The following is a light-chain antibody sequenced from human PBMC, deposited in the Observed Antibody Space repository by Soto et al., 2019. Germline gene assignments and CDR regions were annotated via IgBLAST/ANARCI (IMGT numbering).Light chain of an antibody. Sequence: DIVMTQSPLSLPVTPGEPASISCRSSQSLLHSNGYNYLDWYLQKPGQSPQLLIYMTSKRAPGVPDRFSGSGSGTDFTLKISRVEADDAGIYYCMQTLHTPQLTFGGGTKVDI. CDR2: MTS. J-gene: IGKJ4*01. CDR3: MQTLHTPQLT. CDR1: QSLLHSNGYNY. V-gene: IGKV2-28*01.